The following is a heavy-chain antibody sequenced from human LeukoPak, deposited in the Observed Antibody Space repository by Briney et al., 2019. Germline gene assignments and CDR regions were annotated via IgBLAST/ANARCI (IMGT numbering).Heavy chain of an antibody. CDR2: TSYSGST. J-gene: IGHJ4*02. V-gene: IGHV4-61*08. CDR3: ASGRGYSGSFFYYFDS. CDR1: GGSISSGGYY. Sequence: SQTLSLTCTVSGGSISSGGYYWSWIRQPPGKGLEWIGYTSYSGSTNYNPSLKSRITISIDTSKNQFFLKFSSVTAAGTAVYFCASGRGYSGSFFYYFDSWGQGTLATVSS. D-gene: IGHD1-26*01.